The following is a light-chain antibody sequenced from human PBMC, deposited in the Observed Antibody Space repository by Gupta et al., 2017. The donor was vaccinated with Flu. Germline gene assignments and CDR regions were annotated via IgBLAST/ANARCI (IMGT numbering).Light chain of an antibody. CDR3: GAWDAILYGVV. Sequence: QSVLTPPPSASGIPGKWVTLPRSGRSSNIGSKTGNWYHQLPGPAPKLLIYNDIQRPSGAPDRFSGCKSGTSASLGISGLQSEDEADYYCGAWDAILYGVVFGGGTNLTVL. J-gene: IGLJ2*01. CDR1: SSNIGSKT. V-gene: IGLV1-44*01. CDR2: NDI.